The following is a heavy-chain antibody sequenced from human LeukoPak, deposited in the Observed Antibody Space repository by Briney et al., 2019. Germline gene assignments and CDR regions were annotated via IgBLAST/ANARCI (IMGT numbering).Heavy chain of an antibody. CDR3: ARDRGHWNRGLFDY. Sequence: SETLSLTCTVSGGSINSSIYYWGWIRQPPGKGLEWIGNIYYSGSTYYNPSLKSRVTISVDTSKNQFPLKLNSVTAADTAVYYCARDRGHWNRGLFDYWGQGTLVTVSS. J-gene: IGHJ4*02. D-gene: IGHD1-1*01. CDR2: IYYSGST. CDR1: GGSINSSIYY. V-gene: IGHV4-39*06.